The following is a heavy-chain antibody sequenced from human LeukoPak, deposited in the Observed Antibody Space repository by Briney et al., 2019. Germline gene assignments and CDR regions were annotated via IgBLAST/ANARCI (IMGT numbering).Heavy chain of an antibody. CDR3: ARESALSSSWYRGAFDY. CDR2: INHSGST. Sequence: PSETLSLTCAVYGGSFSGYYWSWIRQPPGKGLEWIGEINHSGSTNYNPSLKSRVTISVDTSKNQFSLKLSSVTAADTAVYYCARESALSSSWYRGAFDYWGQGTLVTVSS. CDR1: GGSFSGYY. D-gene: IGHD6-13*01. V-gene: IGHV4-34*01. J-gene: IGHJ4*02.